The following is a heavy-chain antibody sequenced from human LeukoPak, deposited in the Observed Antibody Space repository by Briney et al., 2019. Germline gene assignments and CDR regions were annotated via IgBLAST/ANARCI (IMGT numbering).Heavy chain of an antibody. CDR1: GFTFSSYS. CDR3: ARDSAKYDSSGLNWFDP. CDR2: ISSSSSTI. D-gene: IGHD3-22*01. V-gene: IGHV3-48*01. Sequence: GGSLRLSCAASGFTFSSYSMNWVRQAPGKGLEWVSYISSSSSTIYYADSAKGRFTISRDNAKNSLYLQMNSLRAEDTAVYYCARDSAKYDSSGLNWFDPWGQGTLVTVSS. J-gene: IGHJ5*02.